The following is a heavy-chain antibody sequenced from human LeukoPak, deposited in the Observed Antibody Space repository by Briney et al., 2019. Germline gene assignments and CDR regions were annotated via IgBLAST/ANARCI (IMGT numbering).Heavy chain of an antibody. CDR2: IYPGDSDT. V-gene: IGHV5-51*01. J-gene: IGHJ4*02. CDR3: ARRYYYGSGSSPYYFDY. D-gene: IGHD3-10*01. Sequence: GESLKISCKGSGYSFTSYWIGWVRQMPGKGLEWMGIIYPGDSDTRYSPSFQGQVTISADRSISTAYLQWSSLKASDTAMYYCARRYYYGSGSSPYYFDYWGQGTLVTVSS. CDR1: GYSFTSYW.